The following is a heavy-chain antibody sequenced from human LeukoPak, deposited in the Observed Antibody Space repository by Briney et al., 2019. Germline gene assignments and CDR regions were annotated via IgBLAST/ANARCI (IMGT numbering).Heavy chain of an antibody. CDR3: ARPLMYYYGSETYFWFDP. V-gene: IGHV3-7*01. Sequence: QSGGSLRLSCAASGFTFSSYWMSWVRQAPGKGLEWVANIKQDGSEQYYVDSVKGRFTISRDNAKNSLSLQMNSLRAEDTAVYYCARPLMYYYGSETYFWFDPWGQGTLVTVSS. J-gene: IGHJ5*02. CDR1: GFTFSSYW. D-gene: IGHD3-10*01. CDR2: IKQDGSEQ.